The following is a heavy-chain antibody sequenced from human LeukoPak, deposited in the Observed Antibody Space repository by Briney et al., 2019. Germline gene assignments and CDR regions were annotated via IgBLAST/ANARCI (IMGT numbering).Heavy chain of an antibody. CDR1: GFTFSSYS. CDR3: TRAAAAGTWTDY. Sequence: GGSLRLSCAASGFTFSSYSMNWVRQAPGKGPDSLSVIWSGGSIADYAESVRGRFTISRDNSKNTVYLQMNSLRAEDTAIYFCTRAAAAGTWTDYWGQGTLVTVSS. V-gene: IGHV3-33*08. D-gene: IGHD6-25*01. CDR2: IWSGGSIA. J-gene: IGHJ4*02.